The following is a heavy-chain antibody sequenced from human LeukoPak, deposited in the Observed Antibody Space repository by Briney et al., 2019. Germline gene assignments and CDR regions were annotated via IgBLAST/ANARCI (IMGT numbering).Heavy chain of an antibody. Sequence: GGSLRLSCAASGFTFSSYSMNWVRQAPGKGLEWVSSISSSSSDIYYADSVKGRFTISRDNAKNSLYLQMNSLRAEDTAVYYCARDPVKRGDAFDIWGQGTMVTVSS. J-gene: IGHJ3*02. CDR2: ISSSSSDI. D-gene: IGHD3-22*01. CDR1: GFTFSSYS. CDR3: ARDPVKRGDAFDI. V-gene: IGHV3-21*01.